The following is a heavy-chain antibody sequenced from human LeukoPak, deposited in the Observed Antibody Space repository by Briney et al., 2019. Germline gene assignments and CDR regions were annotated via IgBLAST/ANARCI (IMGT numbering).Heavy chain of an antibody. CDR2: ISYSGST. CDR3: ARHFDN. CDR1: GGSISSRSYD. J-gene: IGHJ4*02. Sequence: PSETLSLTCTVSGGSISSRSYDWGWIRQPPGKGLEWIGSISYSGSTDYNPSLKSRVTISIDTSKNHFSLKMNSVTAADTAVYYCARHFDNWGRGTLVTVSS. V-gene: IGHV4-39*01.